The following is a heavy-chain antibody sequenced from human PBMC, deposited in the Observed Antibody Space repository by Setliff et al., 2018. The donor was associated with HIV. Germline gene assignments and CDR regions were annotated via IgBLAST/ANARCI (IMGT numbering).Heavy chain of an antibody. V-gene: IGHV4-39*01. CDR2: IYSSGNT. CDR1: GGSISTGSYY. J-gene: IGHJ3*02. Sequence: SETLSLTCTVSGGSISTGSYYWGWIRQPPGKGLEWIGSIYSSGNTYYSPSLKNRVSMSVDRSRNQFSLKLSSVTAADTAVYYCARLFQWMSYSFDIWGQGTMVTVSS. CDR3: ARLFQWMSYSFDI. D-gene: IGHD5-12*01.